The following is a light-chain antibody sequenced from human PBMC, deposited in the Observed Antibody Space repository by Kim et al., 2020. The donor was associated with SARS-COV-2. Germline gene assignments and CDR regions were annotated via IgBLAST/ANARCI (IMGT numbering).Light chain of an antibody. CDR3: LQHNNYPRT. CDR1: QDINIY. V-gene: IGKV1-17*03. Sequence: ASLGDRVTITCRASQDINIYLAWFQQKPGEVPKRLIYAASSLQHGAPSRFSGSGSGTEFTLTINSLQPEDFGTYYCLQHNNYPRTFGQGTKVDIK. CDR2: AAS. J-gene: IGKJ1*01.